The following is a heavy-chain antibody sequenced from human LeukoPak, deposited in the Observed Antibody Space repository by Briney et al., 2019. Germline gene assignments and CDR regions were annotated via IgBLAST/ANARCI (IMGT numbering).Heavy chain of an antibody. CDR1: GFSFSSYA. J-gene: IGHJ4*02. Sequence: PGGSLRLSCAASGFSFSSYAMSWVRQAPGKGLEWVSDISSSGSTTYYADSVKGRFTISRDNARSSLYLQMNSLRAEDTAVYYCASSGNCSCFDYWGQGTLVTVSS. CDR2: ISSSGSTT. V-gene: IGHV3-48*03. D-gene: IGHD2-21*01. CDR3: ASSGNCSCFDY.